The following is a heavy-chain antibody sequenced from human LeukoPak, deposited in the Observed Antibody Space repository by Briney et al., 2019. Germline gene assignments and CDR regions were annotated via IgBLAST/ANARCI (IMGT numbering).Heavy chain of an antibody. Sequence: GGSLRLSCAASGFTLSSYWMHWVRQAPGKGLVWVSRINSDGSSANYADSVKGRFTISRDNAKNTLSLQMNSLRAEDTAVYYCARGTGMPATGGSVLFDSWGQGTLVTVSS. CDR3: ARGTGMPATGGSVLFDS. V-gene: IGHV3-74*01. CDR2: INSDGSSA. J-gene: IGHJ4*02. D-gene: IGHD6-13*01. CDR1: GFTLSSYW.